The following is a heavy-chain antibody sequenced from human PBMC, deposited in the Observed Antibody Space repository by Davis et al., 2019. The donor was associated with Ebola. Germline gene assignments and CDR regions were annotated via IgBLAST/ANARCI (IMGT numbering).Heavy chain of an antibody. CDR1: GFVFSSYV. V-gene: IGHV3-23*01. D-gene: IGHD3-22*01. Sequence: GESLKISCAASGFVFSSYVMSWVRRAPGKGLEWVSTLGLSADTYYADSVKGRFTISRDNAKNSLYLQMNSLRAEDTALYYCVKDRSGGLGGYLFGMDVWGKGTSVTVSS. J-gene: IGHJ6*04. CDR3: VKDRSGGLGGYLFGMDV. CDR2: LGLSADT.